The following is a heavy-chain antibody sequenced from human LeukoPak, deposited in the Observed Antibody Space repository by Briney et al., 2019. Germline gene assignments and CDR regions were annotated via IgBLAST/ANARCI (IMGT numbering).Heavy chain of an antibody. V-gene: IGHV3-21*01. J-gene: IGHJ4*02. CDR1: GFTFSSYG. D-gene: IGHD2-15*01. Sequence: GGSLRLSCAASGFTFSSYGMSWVRQAPGKGLEWVSSISSSSSYIYYADSVKGRFTISRDNAKNSLYLQMNSLRAEDTAVYYCARDGIGYCSGGSCKGIDYWGQGTLVTVSS. CDR2: ISSSSSYI. CDR3: ARDGIGYCSGGSCKGIDY.